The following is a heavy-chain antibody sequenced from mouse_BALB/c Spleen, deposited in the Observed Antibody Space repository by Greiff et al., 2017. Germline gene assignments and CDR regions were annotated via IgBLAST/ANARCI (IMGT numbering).Heavy chain of an antibody. CDR3: ARGRLPYWYFDV. V-gene: IGHV5-6-5*01. CDR2: ISSGGST. CDR1: GFTFSSYA. J-gene: IGHJ1*01. D-gene: IGHD2-4*01. Sequence: EVKLVESGGGLVKPGGSLKLSCAASGFTFSSYAMSWVRQTPEKRLEWVASISSGGSTYYPDSVKGRFTISRDNARNILYLQMSSLRSEDTAMYYCARGRLPYWYFDVWGAGTTVTVSS.